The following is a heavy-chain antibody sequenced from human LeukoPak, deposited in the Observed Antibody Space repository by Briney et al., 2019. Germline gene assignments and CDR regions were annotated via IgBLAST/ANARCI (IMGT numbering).Heavy chain of an antibody. J-gene: IGHJ4*02. D-gene: IGHD3-3*01. V-gene: IGHV3-23*01. CDR3: AKSEGYFDFLNCYFLDY. Sequence: GGSLRLSCAASGFTFSSYAMSWVRQAPGKGLEWVSAISGSGGSTYYADSVKGRFTISRDNSKNTLYLQMNSLRAEDTAVYYCAKSEGYFDFLNCYFLDYWGQGTLVTVSS. CDR2: ISGSGGST. CDR1: GFTFSSYA.